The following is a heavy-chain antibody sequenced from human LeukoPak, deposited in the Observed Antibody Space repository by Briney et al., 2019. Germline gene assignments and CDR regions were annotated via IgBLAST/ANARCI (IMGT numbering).Heavy chain of an antibody. CDR2: INPDGSTT. D-gene: IGHD3-22*01. CDR1: GFTFSRYW. CDR3: ARVLSGSWDWFDP. V-gene: IGHV3-74*01. Sequence: GESLRLSCVASGFTFSRYWIHWVRQAPGKGLEWVSRINPDGSTTAYVDSVKGRFTISRDNAKNTVYLQMNSLRAEDTAVYYCARVLSGSWDWFDPWGQGTLVTVSS. J-gene: IGHJ5*02.